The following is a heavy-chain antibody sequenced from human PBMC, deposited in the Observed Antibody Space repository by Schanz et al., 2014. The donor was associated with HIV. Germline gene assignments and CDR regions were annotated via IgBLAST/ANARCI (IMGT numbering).Heavy chain of an antibody. J-gene: IGHJ5*02. CDR1: GYTFTTYY. Sequence: QVQLVQSGTEVKKPGASVKVSCKASGYTFTTYYMHWVRQAPGQGLEWMGIINPSGGSTSYAQKFQGRVTMTTDTSTSTAYMELRSLRSDDTAVYYCAREKTTLNWFDPWGQGTLVTVSS. D-gene: IGHD4-4*01. CDR2: INPSGGST. V-gene: IGHV1-46*01. CDR3: AREKTTLNWFDP.